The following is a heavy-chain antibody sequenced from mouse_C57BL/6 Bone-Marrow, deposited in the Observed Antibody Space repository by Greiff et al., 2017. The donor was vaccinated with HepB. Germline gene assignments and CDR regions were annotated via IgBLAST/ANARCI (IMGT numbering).Heavy chain of an antibody. D-gene: IGHD1-1*01. CDR1: GFTFSDYY. V-gene: IGHV5-12*01. CDR2: ISNGGGST. CDR3: ARIITTMMDY. J-gene: IGHJ4*01. Sequence: EVQWVESGGGLVQPGGSLKLSCAASGFTFSDYYMYWVRQTPEKRLEWVAYISNGGGSTYYPDTVKGRFTISRDNAKNTLYLQMSRLKSEDTAMYYCARIITTMMDYWGQGTSVTVSS.